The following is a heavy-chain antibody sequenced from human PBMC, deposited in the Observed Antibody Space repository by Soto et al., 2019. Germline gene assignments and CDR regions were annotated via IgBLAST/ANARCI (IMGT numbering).Heavy chain of an antibody. J-gene: IGHJ4*02. CDR2: ISGSGDTT. V-gene: IGHV3-23*01. CDR1: GFTFSSYA. D-gene: IGHD1-26*01. CDR3: ANAIALRGWEPGD. Sequence: EVQLLESGGGLVQPGGSLRLSCAASGFTFSSYAMSWVRQAPGKGLEWVSVISGSGDTTYYADSVRGRFTISRDNFKNTLYLQMNSLRAEDTALYYCANAIALRGWEPGDWGQGTVVTVSS.